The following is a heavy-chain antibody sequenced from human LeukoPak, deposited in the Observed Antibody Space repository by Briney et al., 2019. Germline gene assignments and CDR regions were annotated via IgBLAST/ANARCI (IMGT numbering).Heavy chain of an antibody. Sequence: GGALRLSRASCVFTYRSYSMNGVRQAPGRGREWVSYISISGSTIYYADSVKGRFTISRDNAKNSLYLQMNSLRAEDTAVYYCAELGITMIGGVWGKGTTVTISS. J-gene: IGHJ6*04. CDR2: ISISGSTI. V-gene: IGHV3-48*04. CDR3: AELGITMIGGV. CDR1: VFTYRSYS. D-gene: IGHD3-10*02.